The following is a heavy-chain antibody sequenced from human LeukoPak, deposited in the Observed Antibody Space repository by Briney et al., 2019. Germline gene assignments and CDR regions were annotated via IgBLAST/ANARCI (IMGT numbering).Heavy chain of an antibody. V-gene: IGHV3-74*01. CDR3: AKVSDRERGYFDY. CDR2: ISSDASTT. J-gene: IGHJ4*02. CDR1: GFTFTNYW. Sequence: GGSLRLSCAVSGFTFTNYWMHWVRQAPGGGLVWVSRISSDASTTSYADSVKGRFTISRDNAKNALYLQMTSLRAEDTAVYYCAKVSDRERGYFDYWGQGTLVTVSS. D-gene: IGHD1-26*01.